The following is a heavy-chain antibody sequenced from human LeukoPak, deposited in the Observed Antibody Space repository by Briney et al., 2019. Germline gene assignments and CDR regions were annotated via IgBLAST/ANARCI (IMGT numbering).Heavy chain of an antibody. J-gene: IGHJ4*02. Sequence: TGGSLRLSCAASGFTFSPLGMNWVRQAPGRGLECVSYISSGTSTTYYADSVKGRFTISRDNAKNSLYLQMNSLRDEDTAVYYCARGRGLTLSYHYFDYWGQGTLVTVSS. CDR2: ISSGTSTT. CDR1: GFTFSPLG. CDR3: ARGRGLTLSYHYFDY. D-gene: IGHD3-10*01. V-gene: IGHV3-48*02.